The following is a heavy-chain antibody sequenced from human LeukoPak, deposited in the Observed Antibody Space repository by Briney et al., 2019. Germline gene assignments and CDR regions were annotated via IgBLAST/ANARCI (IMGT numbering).Heavy chain of an antibody. V-gene: IGHV3-30*04. Sequence: GGSLRLSCAASRFTFSSYAMHWVRQAPGKGLEWVAVISYDGSNKYYADSVKGRFTISRDSSKNTLYLQMNSLRAEDTAVYYCARARGGPLDYWGQGTLVTVSS. CDR1: RFTFSSYA. J-gene: IGHJ4*02. CDR2: ISYDGSNK. D-gene: IGHD3-16*01. CDR3: ARARGGPLDY.